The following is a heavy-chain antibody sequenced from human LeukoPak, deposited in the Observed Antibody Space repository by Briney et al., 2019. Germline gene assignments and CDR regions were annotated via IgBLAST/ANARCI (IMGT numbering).Heavy chain of an antibody. D-gene: IGHD3-22*01. V-gene: IGHV3-21*01. Sequence: GASLRLSCAASGFTFSSYSMNWVRQAPGQGLEWISSISSSSSYIYYADSVKGRFTISRDNAKNSLYLQMNSLRAEDTAVYYCARDLLYYYDSSATDYWGQGTLVTVSS. J-gene: IGHJ4*02. CDR1: GFTFSSYS. CDR2: ISSSSSYI. CDR3: ARDLLYYYDSSATDY.